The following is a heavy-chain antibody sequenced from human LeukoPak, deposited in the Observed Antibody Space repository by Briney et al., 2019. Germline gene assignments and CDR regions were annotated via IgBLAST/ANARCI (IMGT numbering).Heavy chain of an antibody. V-gene: IGHV4-61*02. CDR2: IYTSGST. Sequence: PSETLSLTCTVSGGSISSSSYYWSWIRQPAGKGLEWIGLIYTSGSTNYNPSLKSRVTMSVDTSRNQFSLKLSSVTAADTAVYYCARLVGGGYYYYYMDVWGKGTTVTVSS. J-gene: IGHJ6*03. D-gene: IGHD2-15*01. CDR1: GGSISSSSYY. CDR3: ARLVGGGYYYYYMDV.